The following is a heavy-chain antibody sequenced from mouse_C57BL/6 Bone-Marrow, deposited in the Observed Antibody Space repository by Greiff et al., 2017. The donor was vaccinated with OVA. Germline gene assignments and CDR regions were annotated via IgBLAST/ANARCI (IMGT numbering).Heavy chain of an antibody. J-gene: IGHJ2*01. CDR3: TTYRY. CDR1: GFNIKDDY. Sequence: EVKLVESGAELVRPGASVKLSCTASGFNIKDDYMHWVKERPEQGLEWIGWIDPENGDTEYASKFQGKATITADTSSKTVYLHLSSLTSEDTAVYYFTTYRYWGQGTTLTVSS. CDR2: IDPENGDT. V-gene: IGHV14-4*01.